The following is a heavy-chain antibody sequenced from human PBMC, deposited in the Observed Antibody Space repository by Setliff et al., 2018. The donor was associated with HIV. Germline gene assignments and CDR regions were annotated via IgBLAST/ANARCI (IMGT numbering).Heavy chain of an antibody. CDR2: IYSDDYT. CDR3: ARVRYCGSPSCRKEFHF. CDR1: GFNVNNKY. D-gene: IGHD2-21*01. Sequence: PVGSLRLSCAASGFNVNNKYMSWVRQAPGKGLEWVSIIYSDDYTKYADSLKGRFTISRDTSKNTLYLQMNSLRAEDTAVYYCARVRYCGSPSCRKEFHFWGQGTLVTVSS. J-gene: IGHJ4*02. V-gene: IGHV3-66*01.